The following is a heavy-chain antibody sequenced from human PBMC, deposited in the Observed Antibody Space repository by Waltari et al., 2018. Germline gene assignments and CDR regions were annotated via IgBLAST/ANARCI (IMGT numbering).Heavy chain of an antibody. Sequence: QVQLLQSGAEVKTPGASVKVSCKVSGLTLNDLSMQWVRQLPGEGPQWMGGFHPERGQTVVGQAFQGSITMTEDTSPDTAYMGLNNLTSEDTAVYYCAAESPGTDDRFYYYHIMDFWGQGTTVTVSS. V-gene: IGHV1-24*01. CDR2: FHPERGQT. J-gene: IGHJ6*02. CDR1: GLTLNDLS. CDR3: AAESPGTDDRFYYYHIMDF.